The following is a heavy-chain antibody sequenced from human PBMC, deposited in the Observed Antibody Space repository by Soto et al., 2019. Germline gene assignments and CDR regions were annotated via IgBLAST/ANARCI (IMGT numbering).Heavy chain of an antibody. D-gene: IGHD6-6*01. CDR1: GFTFSSYG. Sequence: PGGSLRLSCAASGFTFSSYGMHWVRQAPGKGLEWVAVISYDGGNKYYADSVKGRFTISRDNSKNTLYLQMNSLRAEDTAVYYCAKDSYSSSSTYYYYGMDVWGQGTTVTVSS. J-gene: IGHJ6*02. V-gene: IGHV3-30*18. CDR3: AKDSYSSSSTYYYYGMDV. CDR2: ISYDGGNK.